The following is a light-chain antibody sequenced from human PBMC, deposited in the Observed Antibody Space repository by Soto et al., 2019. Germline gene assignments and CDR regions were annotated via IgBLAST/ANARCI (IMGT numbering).Light chain of an antibody. CDR1: SSDVGGYNH. Sequence: QSALTQPASVSGSPGQSIAVSCTGTSSDVGGYNHVSWYQQHPGKAPKLMIYDVGNRPSGVSDRFSGSKSSNTASLTISGLQAEDEADYYCSSYTSINTYVFGTGTKLTVL. CDR3: SSYTSINTYV. CDR2: DVG. V-gene: IGLV2-14*03. J-gene: IGLJ1*01.